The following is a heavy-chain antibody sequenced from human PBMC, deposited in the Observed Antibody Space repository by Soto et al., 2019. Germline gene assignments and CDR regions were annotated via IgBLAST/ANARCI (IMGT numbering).Heavy chain of an antibody. Sequence: QVQLVQSGAEVKKPGASVKVSCKTSGYTFTSYGIIWVRQAPGQGLEWMGWISAYNGNTNYAQKIQGRVTMTTDTSTGTAYVELRRLGSDDNAVYYSARDGGWQPDYWGQGTLVTVSS. V-gene: IGHV1-18*01. CDR1: GYTFTSYG. CDR2: ISAYNGNT. J-gene: IGHJ4*02. CDR3: ARDGGWQPDY. D-gene: IGHD6-19*01.